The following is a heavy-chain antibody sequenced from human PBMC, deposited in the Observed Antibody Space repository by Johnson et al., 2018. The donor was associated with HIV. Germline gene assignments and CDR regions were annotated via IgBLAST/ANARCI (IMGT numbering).Heavy chain of an antibody. CDR2: ISSAGTDK. CDR3: AREGLIVGATLGAFDI. J-gene: IGHJ3*02. Sequence: QVQLVESGGGVVQPGRSLRLSCAVSGFTFSSFGMHWVRQAPGKGLEWMAVISSAGTDKYYADSVKGRFTISRDNSKNTLYLQMNSLRVEDTAVYYCAREGLIVGATLGAFDIWGQGTMVTVSS. V-gene: IGHV3-30*03. CDR1: GFTFSSFG. D-gene: IGHD1-26*01.